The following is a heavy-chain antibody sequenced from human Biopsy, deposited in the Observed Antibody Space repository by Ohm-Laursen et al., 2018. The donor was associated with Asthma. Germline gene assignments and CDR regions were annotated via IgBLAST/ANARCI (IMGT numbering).Heavy chain of an antibody. D-gene: IGHD3-10*01. V-gene: IGHV1-3*01. CDR1: GYTFINYA. J-gene: IGHJ3*02. CDR2: INAGNGNT. Sequence: ASVKVSCKVSGYTFINYAIHWVRQAPGQRLEWMGWINAGNGNTKYSQKFQGRVTISRDTSASTAYMDLNSLRAEDTAVYYCAKESGPNYAFDIWGQGTMVTVSS. CDR3: AKESGPNYAFDI.